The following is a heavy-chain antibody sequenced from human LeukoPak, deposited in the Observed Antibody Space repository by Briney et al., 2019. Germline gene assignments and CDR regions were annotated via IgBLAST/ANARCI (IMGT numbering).Heavy chain of an antibody. J-gene: IGHJ4*02. CDR3: ARSGYSSSWRPIDY. Sequence: GGSLRLSCAASGFTFSSYAMSWVRQAPGKGLVWVSRINGDGSGTTYADSVKGRFTISRDNAKNTLYLQMNSLRAEDTALYYCARSGYSSSWRPIDYWGQGALVTVSS. CDR1: GFTFSSYA. D-gene: IGHD6-13*01. CDR2: INGDGSGT. V-gene: IGHV3-74*01.